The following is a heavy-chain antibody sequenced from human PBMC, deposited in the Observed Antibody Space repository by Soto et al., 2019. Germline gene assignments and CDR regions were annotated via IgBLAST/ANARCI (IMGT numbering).Heavy chain of an antibody. CDR1: GGSINTVNYF. J-gene: IGHJ5*02. CDR3: ARARNDYSNYWWFDP. CDR2: IYNGGTT. V-gene: IGHV4-30-4*08. D-gene: IGHD4-4*01. Sequence: PSETLSLTCTVSGGSINTVNYFWSWIRQSPDKGLEWIGHIYNGGTTYNNPSLTSRVTISVDTSNNQFSLKLSSVTAADTAVYYCARARNDYSNYWWFDPWGQGTLVTVSS.